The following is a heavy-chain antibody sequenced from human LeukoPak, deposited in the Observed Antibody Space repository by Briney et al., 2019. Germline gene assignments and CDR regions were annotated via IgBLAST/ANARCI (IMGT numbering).Heavy chain of an antibody. Sequence: PGGSLRLSCAASGFSVSNFGMHWVRQAPGKGLEWIGRIRSKTDGGTTDYAAPVKGRFTISRDDSKNMLYLQMNSLKTEDTAVYYCTTDGGITIRSLFDYWGQGTLVTVSS. CDR1: GFSVSNFG. J-gene: IGHJ4*02. CDR3: TTDGGITIRSLFDY. D-gene: IGHD1-14*01. V-gene: IGHV3-15*01. CDR2: IRSKTDGGTT.